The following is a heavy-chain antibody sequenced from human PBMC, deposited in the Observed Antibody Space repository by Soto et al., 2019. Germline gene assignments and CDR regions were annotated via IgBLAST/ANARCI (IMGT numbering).Heavy chain of an antibody. CDR2: INAGNGDT. CDR1: GYTFTIYP. CDR3: ARDWTHYDSSGPGDY. Sequence: ASVKVSCKASGYTFTIYPMHWVREAPGQGLEWMGWINAGNGDTKYSQKFQGRVTITRDTSASTAYMELSSLRSEDTAVYYCARDWTHYDSSGPGDYWGQGTLVTVSS. V-gene: IGHV1-3*01. J-gene: IGHJ4*02. D-gene: IGHD3-22*01.